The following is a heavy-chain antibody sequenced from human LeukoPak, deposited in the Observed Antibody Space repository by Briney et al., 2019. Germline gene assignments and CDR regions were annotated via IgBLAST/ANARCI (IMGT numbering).Heavy chain of an antibody. Sequence: GGSLRLSCAASGFTFKNYAMSWVRQAPGEGLEWVSTIAGVADDSYYADSVKGRFTISRDISRETAYLQMDRLRGDDTAVYYCTKALNWGSTFEAFDIWGQRTVVTVSS. CDR2: IAGVADDS. J-gene: IGHJ3*02. CDR3: TKALNWGSTFEAFDI. CDR1: GFTFKNYA. V-gene: IGHV3-23*01. D-gene: IGHD7-27*01.